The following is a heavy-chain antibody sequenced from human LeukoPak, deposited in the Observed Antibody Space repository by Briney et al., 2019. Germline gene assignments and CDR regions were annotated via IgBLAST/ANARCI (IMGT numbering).Heavy chain of an antibody. CDR3: ARGPFYDFWSGYSLRAFDI. CDR1: GFTVSSNY. V-gene: IGHV3-53*01. Sequence: GGSLRLSCAASGFTVSSNYMSWVRQAPGKGLEWVSVIYSGGSTYYADSVKGRFTISRDNSKNTLYLQMNSLRAEDTAVYYCARGPFYDFWSGYSLRAFDIWGQGTMVTVSS. J-gene: IGHJ3*02. D-gene: IGHD3-3*01. CDR2: IYSGGST.